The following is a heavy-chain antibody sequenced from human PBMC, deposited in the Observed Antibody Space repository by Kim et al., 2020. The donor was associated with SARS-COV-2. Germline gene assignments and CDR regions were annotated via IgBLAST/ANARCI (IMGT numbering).Heavy chain of an antibody. CDR3: ARADPEGRLLGTATFFFDY. Sequence: GGSLRLSCVASDFTFSDYAMSWVRQAPGKGLEWVSGIISTGDDTHFADSVKGRFTISRDNSKSTLYLQMNSLRIEDTAIYYCARADPEGRLLGTATFFFDYWGQGTLVSVSS. CDR2: IISTGDDT. V-gene: IGHV3-23*01. D-gene: IGHD1-1*01. J-gene: IGHJ4*02. CDR1: DFTFSDYA.